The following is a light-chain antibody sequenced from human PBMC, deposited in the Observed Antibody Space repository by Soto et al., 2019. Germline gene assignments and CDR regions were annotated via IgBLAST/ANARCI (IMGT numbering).Light chain of an antibody. CDR2: DAS. Sequence: EIVLTQSPGTLSLSPGERDTLSCRASQSVSSTYLAWYQQKPGQSPRLLIFDASSRATGIPDRFSGSGSGTVFTLMISRLEHEDFAVYCCHQYGISPPCTCGGGPKVEIK. CDR3: HQYGISPPCT. J-gene: IGKJ4*02. V-gene: IGKV3-20*01. CDR1: QSVSSTY.